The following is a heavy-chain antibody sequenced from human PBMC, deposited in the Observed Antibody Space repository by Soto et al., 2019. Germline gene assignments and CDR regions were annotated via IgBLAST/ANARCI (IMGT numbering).Heavy chain of an antibody. Sequence: GGSLRLSCAVSGFTVSSDYMSWVRQAPGKGLEWVSIIYSGGSPYYADSVKGRFTISRDNSKNTLYLQMNSLRVEDTAVYYCARDQGLLIYGYTDYWGQGTPVTVSS. CDR3: ARDQGLLIYGYTDY. J-gene: IGHJ4*02. CDR2: IYSGGSP. CDR1: GFTVSSDY. V-gene: IGHV3-66*01. D-gene: IGHD5-12*01.